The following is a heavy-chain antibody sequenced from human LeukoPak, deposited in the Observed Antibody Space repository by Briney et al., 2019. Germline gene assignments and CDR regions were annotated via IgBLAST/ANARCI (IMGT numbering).Heavy chain of an antibody. CDR3: ARLDYGGPLGFDP. J-gene: IGHJ5*02. Sequence: ASVKVSCKASGYPFSGYYMHWVRQAPGQGLEWMGWINPTSGGTNFAEKFQGRITMTGDTSISTAYMELSSLRSDDTAVYYCARLDYGGPLGFDPWGQGTLVTVSS. CDR1: GYPFSGYY. CDR2: INPTSGGT. D-gene: IGHD4-23*01. V-gene: IGHV1-2*02.